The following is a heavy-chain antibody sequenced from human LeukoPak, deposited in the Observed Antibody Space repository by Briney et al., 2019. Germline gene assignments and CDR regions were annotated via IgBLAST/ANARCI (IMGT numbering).Heavy chain of an antibody. V-gene: IGHV3-30-3*01. CDR1: GFTFSSYA. CDR3: ASFPIVDAFDI. J-gene: IGHJ3*02. Sequence: GGSLRLSCAASGFTFSSYAMHWVRQAPGKGLEWVAVVSYDGSNKYYADSVKGRFTISRDNSKNTLYLQMNSLRAEDTAVYYCASFPIVDAFDIWGQGTMVTVSS. D-gene: IGHD3-22*01. CDR2: VSYDGSNK.